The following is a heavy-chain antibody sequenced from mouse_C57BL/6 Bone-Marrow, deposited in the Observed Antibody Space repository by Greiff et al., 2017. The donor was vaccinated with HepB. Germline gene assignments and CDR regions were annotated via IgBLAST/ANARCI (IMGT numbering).Heavy chain of an antibody. J-gene: IGHJ1*03. Sequence: QVQLQQPGAELVMPGASVKLSCKASGYTFTSYWMHWVKQRPGKGLEWIGEIDPSDSYTNYNQKFKGKSTLTVDKSSSTAYMQLSSLTSEDAAVYYCARYRVWGTGTTVTVSS. V-gene: IGHV1-69*01. CDR3: ARYRV. CDR2: IDPSDSYT. CDR1: GYTFTSYW.